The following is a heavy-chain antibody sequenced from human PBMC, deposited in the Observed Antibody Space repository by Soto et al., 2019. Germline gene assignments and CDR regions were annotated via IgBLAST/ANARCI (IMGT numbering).Heavy chain of an antibody. CDR1: GGSISSYY. D-gene: IGHD3-10*01. CDR2: IYYSGST. Sequence: SETLSLTCTVSGGSISSYYWSWIRQPPGKGLEWIGYIYYSGSTNYNPSLKSRVTISVDTSKNQFSLKLSSVTAADTAVYYCARAHVRYRVNYFDYWGQGTLVTVSS. J-gene: IGHJ4*02. CDR3: ARAHVRYRVNYFDY. V-gene: IGHV4-59*01.